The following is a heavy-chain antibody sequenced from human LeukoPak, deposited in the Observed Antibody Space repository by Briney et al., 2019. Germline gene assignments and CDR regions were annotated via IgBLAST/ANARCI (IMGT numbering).Heavy chain of an antibody. CDR3: AKSLLTTASGTGRAFDI. CDR1: GFTFSSYA. CDR2: ISGSGGST. V-gene: IGHV3-23*01. D-gene: IGHD2/OR15-2a*01. J-gene: IGHJ3*02. Sequence: GGSLRLSCAASGFTFSSYAMSWVRQAPGKGLEWVSAISGSGGSTYYADSVKGRFTISRDNSKNTLYLQMNSLRAEDTAKYYCAKSLLTTASGTGRAFDIWGQGTVVTVSA.